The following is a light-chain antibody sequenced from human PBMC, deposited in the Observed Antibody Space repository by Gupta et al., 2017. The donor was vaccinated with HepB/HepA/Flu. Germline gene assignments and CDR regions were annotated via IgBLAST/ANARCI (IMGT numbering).Light chain of an antibody. Sequence: QAGLTQPPSVSKGLRQTATLTCTGNSNNVGNQGAAWLQQHQGHPPKLLSYKNNNRPSGISERFSASRSENTASLTITGLQPEDEADYYCSAWDSSRSAQVFGGGTKLTVL. V-gene: IGLV10-54*04. J-gene: IGLJ2*01. CDR3: SAWDSSRSAQV. CDR1: SNNVGNQG. CDR2: KNN.